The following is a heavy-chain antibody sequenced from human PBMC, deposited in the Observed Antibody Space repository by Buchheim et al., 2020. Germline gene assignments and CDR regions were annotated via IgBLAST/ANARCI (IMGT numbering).Heavy chain of an antibody. CDR3: AKADDCSGGSCYCFDY. CDR1: GFTSSRYP. CDR2: ISDDGTNT. D-gene: IGHD2-15*01. Sequence: VQLMESGGGVVQPGKSLRLSCAASGFTSSRYPMHWVRQTPGKGLEWLAGISDDGTNTYYADSARGRFPIPRDKNTLFLQMNSLRADDTALYYCAKADDCSGGSCYCFDYWGQGTL. V-gene: IGHV3-30-3*01. J-gene: IGHJ4*02.